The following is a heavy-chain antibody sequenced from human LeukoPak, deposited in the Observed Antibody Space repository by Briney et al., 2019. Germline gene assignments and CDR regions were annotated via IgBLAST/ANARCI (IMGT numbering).Heavy chain of an antibody. CDR2: FDPEDGET. CDR3: ATLITTYYDFWSGYYRFGIDY. D-gene: IGHD3-3*01. J-gene: IGHJ4*02. CDR1: GHTLTELS. Sequence: SVKVACKVSGHTLTELSMQWVRHAAGKGSEWMGGFDPEDGETIYQQKFQGSVTMTEDTAKDKDYMELSSLRSEDTAVYYCATLITTYYDFWSGYYRFGIDYWGQGTLVSVSS. V-gene: IGHV1-24*01.